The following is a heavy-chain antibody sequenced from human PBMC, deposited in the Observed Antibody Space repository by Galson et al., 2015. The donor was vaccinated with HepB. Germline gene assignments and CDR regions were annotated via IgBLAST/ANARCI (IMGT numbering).Heavy chain of an antibody. CDR1: GYTFTSYY. CDR2: INPSGGST. CDR3: ARCSLLGRYDFWSGYFPRRYYYYMDV. J-gene: IGHJ6*03. V-gene: IGHV1-46*01. Sequence: SVKVSCKASGYTFTSYYMHWVRQAPGQGLEWMRIINPSGGSTSYAQKFQGRVTMTRDTSTSTVYMELSSLRSEDTAVYYCARCSLLGRYDFWSGYFPRRYYYYMDVWGKGTTVTVSS. D-gene: IGHD3-3*01.